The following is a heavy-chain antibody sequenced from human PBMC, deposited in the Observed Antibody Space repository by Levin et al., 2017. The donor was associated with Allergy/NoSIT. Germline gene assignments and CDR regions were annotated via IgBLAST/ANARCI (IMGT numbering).Heavy chain of an antibody. Sequence: GGSLRLSCAASGFTFSSYEMNWVRRAPGKGLEWVSYISSTGSTIYSADSVKGRFTISRDNAKTSLYLHMNSLRAEDTAVYYCARQLESFWSGYNYFDYWGQGTLVTVSS. CDR2: ISSTGSTI. CDR1: GFTFSSYE. CDR3: ARQLESFWSGYNYFDY. V-gene: IGHV3-48*03. D-gene: IGHD3-3*01. J-gene: IGHJ4*02.